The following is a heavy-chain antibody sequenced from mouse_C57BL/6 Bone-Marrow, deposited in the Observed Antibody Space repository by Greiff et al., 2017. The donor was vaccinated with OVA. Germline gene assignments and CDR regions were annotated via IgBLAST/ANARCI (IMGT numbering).Heavy chain of an antibody. J-gene: IGHJ2*01. CDR2: ISSGGSYT. CDR3: ARPLYGNYDY. CDR1: GFTFSSYG. V-gene: IGHV5-6*01. Sequence: EVQGVESGEGLVKPGGSLKLSCAASGFTFSSYGMSWVRQTPDKRLEWVATISSGGSYTYYPDSVKGRFTISRDNAKNTLYLQMSSLKSEDTAMYYCARPLYGNYDYWGQGTTLTVSS. D-gene: IGHD2-1*01.